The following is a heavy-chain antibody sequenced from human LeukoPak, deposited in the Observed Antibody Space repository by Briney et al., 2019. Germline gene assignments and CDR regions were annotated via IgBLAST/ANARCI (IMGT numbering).Heavy chain of an antibody. J-gene: IGHJ5*02. V-gene: IGHV1-69*05. CDR3: ASVRLVGATGARWFDP. D-gene: IGHD1-26*01. CDR1: GGTFSSYA. Sequence: SVKVSCKASGGTFSSYAISWVRQAPEQGLEWMGGIIPTFGTANYAQKFQGRVTITTDESTSTAYMELSSLRSEDTAVYYCASVRLVGATGARWFDPWGQGTLVTVSS. CDR2: IIPTFGTA.